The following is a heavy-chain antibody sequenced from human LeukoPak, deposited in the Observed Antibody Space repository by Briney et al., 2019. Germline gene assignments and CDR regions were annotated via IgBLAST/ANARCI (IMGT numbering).Heavy chain of an antibody. CDR1: GYSFTSYW. CDR3: AKDPLGYYGSES. Sequence: GESLKISCKGSGYSFTSYWIGWVRQAPGKGLEWVSGISGSGGSTNYAESVKGRFTISRDYSKNTLYLQMNSLRAEDTAIYYCAKDPLGYYGSESWGQGTLVTVSS. J-gene: IGHJ5*02. D-gene: IGHD3-10*01. V-gene: IGHV3-23*01. CDR2: ISGSGGST.